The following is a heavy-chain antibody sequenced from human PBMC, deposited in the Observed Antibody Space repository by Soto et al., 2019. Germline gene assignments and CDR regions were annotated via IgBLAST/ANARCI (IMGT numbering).Heavy chain of an antibody. CDR2: ISWNSGSI. CDR1: GFTFDDYA. Sequence: GGSLRLSCAASGFTFDDYAMHWVRQAPGKGLEWVSGISWNSGSIGYADSVKGRFTISRDNAKNSLYLQINSLRAEDTALYYCAKDFAATLDAFDIWGQGTMVTVSS. D-gene: IGHD2-15*01. CDR3: AKDFAATLDAFDI. J-gene: IGHJ3*02. V-gene: IGHV3-9*01.